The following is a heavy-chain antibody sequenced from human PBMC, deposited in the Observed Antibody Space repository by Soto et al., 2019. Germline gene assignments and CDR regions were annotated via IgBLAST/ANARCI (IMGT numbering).Heavy chain of an antibody. Sequence: PSETLSLTCTVSGGSISSYYWSWIRQPPGKGLEWIGYIYYSGSTNYNPSLKSRVTISVDTSKNQFSLKLSSVTAADTAVYYCARFLASGTGAVFRFYPCGKGSLVTVSS. CDR1: GGSISSYY. CDR2: IYYSGST. CDR3: ARFLASGTGAVFRFYP. D-gene: IGHD3-10*01. J-gene: IGHJ5*02. V-gene: IGHV4-59*01.